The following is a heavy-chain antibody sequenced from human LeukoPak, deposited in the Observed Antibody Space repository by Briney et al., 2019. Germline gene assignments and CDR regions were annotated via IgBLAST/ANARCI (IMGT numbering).Heavy chain of an antibody. CDR3: AKDQAVYPYYYYGMDV. D-gene: IGHD1-14*01. CDR2: ISYDGSNK. Sequence: PGGSLRLSCAASGFTFSSYGMHWVRQAPGKGLEWVAVISYDGSNKYYADSVKGRFTISRDNSKNTLYPQMNSLRAEDTAVYYCAKDQAVYPYYYYGMDVWGQGTTVTVSS. CDR1: GFTFSSYG. V-gene: IGHV3-30*18. J-gene: IGHJ6*02.